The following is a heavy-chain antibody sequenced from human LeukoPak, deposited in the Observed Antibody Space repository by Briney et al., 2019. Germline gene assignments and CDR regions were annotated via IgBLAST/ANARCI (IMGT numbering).Heavy chain of an antibody. CDR2: IYPGDSDT. CDR3: ARHDPIASESWFDP. V-gene: IGHV5-51*01. D-gene: IGHD2/OR15-2a*01. CDR1: GYRFTSYW. J-gene: IGHJ5*02. Sequence: GESLQISCKGSGYRFTSYWIGWVRQLPGKGLEWMGIIYPGDSDTSYSPSFQGQVTISADKSISTAYLQWSSLKASDTAMYYCARHDPIASESWFDPWGQGTLVTVSS.